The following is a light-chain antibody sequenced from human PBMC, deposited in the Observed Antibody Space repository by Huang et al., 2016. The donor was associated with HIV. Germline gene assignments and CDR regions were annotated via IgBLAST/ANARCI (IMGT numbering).Light chain of an antibody. CDR3: QQYEKLPYT. V-gene: IGKV1-33*01. Sequence: DIQMTQSPSSLSASVGNRVTITCQASQGINNYLNWYQQRPGKIPNLLIYNASNLAIGVPSRFSGSGSGSDFSFTISRVQSEDLAIYYCQQYEKLPYTFGQGTSLQIK. CDR1: QGINNY. CDR2: NAS. J-gene: IGKJ2*01.